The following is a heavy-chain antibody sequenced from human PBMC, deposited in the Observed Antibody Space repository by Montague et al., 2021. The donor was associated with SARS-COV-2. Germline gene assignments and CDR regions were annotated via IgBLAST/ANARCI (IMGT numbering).Heavy chain of an antibody. J-gene: IGHJ6*02. CDR3: ARDQFTPELLWFGELYQNGMDV. Sequence: SLRLPCAASGFTFSSYAMHWVRQAPGKGLEWVAVISYDGSNKYYADSVKGRFTISRDNSKNTLYLQMNSLRAEDTAVYYCARDQFTPELLWFGELYQNGMDVWGQGTTVTVSS. D-gene: IGHD3-10*01. CDR1: GFTFSSYA. V-gene: IGHV3-30-3*01. CDR2: ISYDGSNK.